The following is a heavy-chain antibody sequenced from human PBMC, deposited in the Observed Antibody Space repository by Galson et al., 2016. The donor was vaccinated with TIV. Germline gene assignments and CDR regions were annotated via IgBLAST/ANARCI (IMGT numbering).Heavy chain of an antibody. CDR3: AKDRNTAFDTHYSYYGLDV. D-gene: IGHD5-18*01. CDR1: GGTFSSYV. V-gene: IGHV1-69*13. Sequence: SVKVSCKASGGTFSSYVIKWVRQAPGQGLEWMGEIIPMFGTANYAQKFQGRVTITADESTSTAYMELSSLRSEDTAVYYCAKDRNTAFDTHYSYYGLDVWGQGTTAIV. J-gene: IGHJ6*02. CDR2: IIPMFGTA.